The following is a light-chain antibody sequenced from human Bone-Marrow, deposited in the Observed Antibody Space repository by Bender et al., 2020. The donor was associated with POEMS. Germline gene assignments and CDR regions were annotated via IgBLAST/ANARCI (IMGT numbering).Light chain of an antibody. CDR3: YSGADNIRV. Sequence: SYELTQPSSVSVSPGQTARITCSGDVVAKNYARWFQQKPGQAPVVVMYRDTERPPGVPERFSGSTSGTTVTLTISGAQVDDEADYYCYSGADNIRVFGGGTKLTVL. CDR2: RDT. J-gene: IGLJ2*01. CDR1: VVAKNY. V-gene: IGLV3-27*01.